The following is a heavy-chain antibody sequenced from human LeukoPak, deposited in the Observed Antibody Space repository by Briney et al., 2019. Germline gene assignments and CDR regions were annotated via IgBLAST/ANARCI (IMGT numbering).Heavy chain of an antibody. CDR3: AREKIFGQAYFDN. CDR2: ILYDESYK. J-gene: IGHJ4*02. V-gene: IGHV3-30*01. D-gene: IGHD3-3*01. CDR1: GFAFTTYA. Sequence: GGSLRLSCAASGFAFTTYAMHWVRQAPGKGPEGVTFILYDESYKEYAESVKGRFTISRDDSKNTVYLQMNSLRREDTAVYYCAREKIFGQAYFDNWGQGTLVTVSS.